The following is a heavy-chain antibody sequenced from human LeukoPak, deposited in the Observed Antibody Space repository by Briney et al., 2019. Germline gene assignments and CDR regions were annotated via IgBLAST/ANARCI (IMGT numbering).Heavy chain of an antibody. J-gene: IGHJ4*02. D-gene: IGHD3-16*02. CDR2: INPNSGGT. CDR3: ARSYDYVWGSYLL. Sequence: ASVKVSCKASGYTFTSYGISWVRQAPGQGLEWMGWINPNSGGTNYAQKFQGRVTMTRDTSISTAYMELSRLRSDDTAVYYCARSYDYVWGSYLLWGQGTLVTVSS. CDR1: GYTFTSYG. V-gene: IGHV1-2*02.